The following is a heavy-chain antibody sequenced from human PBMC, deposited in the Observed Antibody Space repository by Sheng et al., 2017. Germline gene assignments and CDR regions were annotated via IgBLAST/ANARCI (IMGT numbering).Heavy chain of an antibody. V-gene: IGHV1-18*01. CDR3: ARENLGYCTGGVCSAH. J-gene: IGHJ4*02. Sequence: QVQLVQSGAEVKKPGASVKVSCKASGYTFTSYGISWVRQAPGQGLEWMGWISAYNGNTNYAQKLQGRVTMTTDTSTSTAYMELRSLGSDDTAVYYCARENLGYCTGGVCSAHWGQGTLVTVSS. CDR1: GYTFTSYG. CDR2: ISAYNGNT. D-gene: IGHD2-8*02.